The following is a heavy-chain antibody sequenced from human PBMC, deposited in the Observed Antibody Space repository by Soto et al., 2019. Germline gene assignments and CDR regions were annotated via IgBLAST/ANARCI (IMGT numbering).Heavy chain of an antibody. J-gene: IGHJ4*02. V-gene: IGHV4-31*03. Sequence: QVQLQESGPGLVKPSQTLSLTCTVSGGSMNSGGYCWSWIRQHPGEGLEWIGCISYGGTTSYNPSLKSRVSISVDTSKNQCSLKLPSVTAADTAVYYCSRGILVWGQGTLITVSS. CDR2: ISYGGTT. CDR1: GGSMNSGGYC. CDR3: SRGILV. D-gene: IGHD2-15*01.